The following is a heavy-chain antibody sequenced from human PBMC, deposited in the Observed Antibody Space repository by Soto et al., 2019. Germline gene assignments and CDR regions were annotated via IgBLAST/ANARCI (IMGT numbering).Heavy chain of an antibody. V-gene: IGHV1-18*01. D-gene: IGHD5-12*01. CDR2: ISAYNGNT. CDR1: GYTFTSYG. Sequence: QVQLVQSGAEVKKPGASVKVSCKASGYTFTSYGISWVRQAPGQGLEWMGWISAYNGNTNYAQKLQGRVTMTTDTATSTAYMELRSRRSDDTAVYYCARTDMVSTGYYYYYMDVWGKGTTVTVSS. J-gene: IGHJ6*03. CDR3: ARTDMVSTGYYYYYMDV.